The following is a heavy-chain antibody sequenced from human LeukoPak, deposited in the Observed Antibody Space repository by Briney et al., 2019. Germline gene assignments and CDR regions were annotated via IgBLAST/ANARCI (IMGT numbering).Heavy chain of an antibody. J-gene: IGHJ4*02. CDR1: GFTFSSYA. CDR3: ARGMYYYGSGSSFDN. D-gene: IGHD3-10*01. CDR2: ISDNGDST. Sequence: GGSLRLSCAASGFTFSSYAMSWVRQAPGKGLEWVSGISDNGDSTYYADSVKGRFTISRDNAKNSLYLQMNSLRAEDTAVYYCARGMYYYGSGSSFDNWGQGTLVTVSS. V-gene: IGHV3-23*01.